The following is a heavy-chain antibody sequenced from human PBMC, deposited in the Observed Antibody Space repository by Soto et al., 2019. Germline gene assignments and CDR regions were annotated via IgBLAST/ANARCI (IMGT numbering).Heavy chain of an antibody. CDR1: GYTFTGYY. J-gene: IGHJ4*02. CDR3: ARLVYDTRLNYMYFDF. V-gene: IGHV1-2*04. D-gene: IGHD3-10*01. Sequence: ASVKVSCKASGYTFTGYYMHWVRQAPGQGLEWMGWINPNSGGTNYAQKFQGWVTMTRDTSRNQFSLKLTSVTAADTAVYFCARLVYDTRLNYMYFDFWGPGTLVTVSS. CDR2: INPNSGGT.